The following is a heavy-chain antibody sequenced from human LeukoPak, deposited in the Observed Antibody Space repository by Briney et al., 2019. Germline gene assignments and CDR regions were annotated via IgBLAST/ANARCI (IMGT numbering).Heavy chain of an antibody. D-gene: IGHD3-3*01. CDR1: GFSFISSA. CDR3: AADYDFWSGYYIGAFDI. CDR2: IVVGSGNT. Sequence: SVKVSCKASGFSFISSAIQWVRQARGQRLEWIGWIVVGSGNTNYAQNFQERVTITRDMSTSTAYMELSSLRSEDTAVYYCAADYDFWSGYYIGAFDIWGQGTMVTVSS. J-gene: IGHJ3*02. V-gene: IGHV1-58*02.